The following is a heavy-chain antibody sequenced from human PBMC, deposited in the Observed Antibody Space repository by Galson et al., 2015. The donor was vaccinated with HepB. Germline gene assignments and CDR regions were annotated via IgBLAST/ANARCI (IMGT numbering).Heavy chain of an antibody. CDR3: VKDPKYYYDSSGYFYVPPPVQRS. CDR1: RFTFGSYA. V-gene: IGHV3-23*01. D-gene: IGHD3-22*01. J-gene: IGHJ4*02. Sequence: SLRLSCAASRFTFGSYAMSWVRQAPGKGLECVSTISASSGSTNYADSVKGRFTIYRDNSKNTLHLQMDSLRAEDTAVYYCVKDPKYYYDSSGYFYVPPPVQRSWGQGTLVTVSS. CDR2: ISASSGST.